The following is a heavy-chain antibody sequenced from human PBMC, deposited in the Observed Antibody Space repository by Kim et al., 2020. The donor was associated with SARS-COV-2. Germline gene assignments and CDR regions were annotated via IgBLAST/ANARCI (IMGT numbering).Heavy chain of an antibody. J-gene: IGHJ6*03. CDR2: ISAYNGNT. D-gene: IGHD6-6*01. V-gene: IGHV1-18*01. CDR1: GYTFTSYG. Sequence: ASVKVSCKASGYTFTSYGISWVRQAPGQGLEWMGWISAYNGNTNYAQKLQGRVTMTTDTSTSTAYMELRSLRSDDTAVYYCAREYSSSSYYYYYMDVWGKGTTVTVSS. CDR3: AREYSSSSYYYYYMDV.